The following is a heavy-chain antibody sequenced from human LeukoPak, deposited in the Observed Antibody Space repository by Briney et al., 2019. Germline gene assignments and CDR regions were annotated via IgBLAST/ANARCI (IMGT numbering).Heavy chain of an antibody. CDR1: GFSFSTYW. Sequence: GSLRLSCAASGFSFSTYWMSWVRQAPGKGLEWVANINQDGSEKYYVDSVEGRFIISRDNAENSLHLQMNSLRVEDTAVYYCAGDPGDYWGQGTLVTVSS. J-gene: IGHJ4*02. V-gene: IGHV3-7*01. CDR2: INQDGSEK. CDR3: AGDPGDY.